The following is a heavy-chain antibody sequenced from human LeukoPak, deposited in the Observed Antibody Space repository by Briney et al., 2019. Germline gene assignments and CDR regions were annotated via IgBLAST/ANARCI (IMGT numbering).Heavy chain of an antibody. J-gene: IGHJ4*02. CDR3: ARGSSVVALD. Sequence: PGGSLRLSCAASGFTFSSYWMHWVRQVPGKGLVWVSRITSEGSSTSYADSVKGRFTIPRDNAKNTLYLQMNSLRAEDTAVYYCARGSSVVALDWGQGTLVTVSS. CDR1: GFTFSSYW. CDR2: ITSEGSST. D-gene: IGHD2-15*01. V-gene: IGHV3-74*01.